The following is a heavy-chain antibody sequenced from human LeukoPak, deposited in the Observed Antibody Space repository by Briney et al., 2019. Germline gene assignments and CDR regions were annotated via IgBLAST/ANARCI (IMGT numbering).Heavy chain of an antibody. J-gene: IGHJ4*02. V-gene: IGHV4-39*01. CDR2: IYYSGST. CDR3: ARQYGSGSSYTPVVDL. Sequence: PSETLSLTCAVSGGSISSHYYWIWIRQTPGKGQEWSGSIYYSGSTYYNPSLKSRVTISVDTSKNQFSLKLSSLTAAETAVYYCARQYGSGSSYTPVVDLWGQGTLVTVSS. D-gene: IGHD3-10*01. CDR1: GGSISSHYY.